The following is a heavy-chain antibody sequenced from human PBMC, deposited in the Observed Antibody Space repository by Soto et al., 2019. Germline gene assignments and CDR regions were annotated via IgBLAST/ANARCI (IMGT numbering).Heavy chain of an antibody. CDR3: ARDGSGSYYNAESLNYYYYGMDV. CDR1: GGTFSSYA. D-gene: IGHD3-10*01. Sequence: VASVKVSCKASGGTFSSYAISWVRQAPGQGLEWMGGIIPIFGTANYAQKFQGRVTITADESTSTAYMELSSLRSEDTAVYYCARDGSGSYYNAESLNYYYYGMDVWGQGTTVTVSS. J-gene: IGHJ6*02. CDR2: IIPIFGTA. V-gene: IGHV1-69*13.